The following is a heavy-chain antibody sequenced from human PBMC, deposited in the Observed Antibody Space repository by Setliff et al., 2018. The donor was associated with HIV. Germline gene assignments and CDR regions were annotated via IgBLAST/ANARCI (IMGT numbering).Heavy chain of an antibody. V-gene: IGHV1-8*01. CDR2: MNPDSGNT. D-gene: IGHD3-22*01. CDR3: AKELAASGLGYFDS. Sequence: GASVKVSCKASGYTFTKYDINWVRQATGQGLEWMGWMNPDSGNTGYAQKFQGRVTMTRNTSISTAYMDLSSLRSEDTAEYYCAKELAASGLGYFDSWGRGILVTVSS. CDR1: GYTFTKYD. J-gene: IGHJ4*02.